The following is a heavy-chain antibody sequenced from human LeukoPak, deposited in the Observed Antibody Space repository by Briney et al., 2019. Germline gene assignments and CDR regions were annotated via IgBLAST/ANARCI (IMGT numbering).Heavy chain of an antibody. CDR3: ARSDGFDI. V-gene: IGHV3-48*01. Sequence: GGSLRLSCGASGLIFSTYSMNWLRQATGKGLEWVSYISGSGTTISYADSVKGRFTISRDNAEKSLYLQMSSLRAEDTAVYYCARSDGFDIWGQGTMVTVSS. J-gene: IGHJ3*02. CDR2: ISGSGTTI. CDR1: GLIFSTYS.